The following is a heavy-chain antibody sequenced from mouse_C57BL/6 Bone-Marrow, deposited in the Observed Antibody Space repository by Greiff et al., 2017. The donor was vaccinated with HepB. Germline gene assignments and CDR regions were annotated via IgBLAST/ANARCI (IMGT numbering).Heavy chain of an antibody. D-gene: IGHD1-1*01. CDR2: IYPRSGNT. CDR3: ARSGLLLRLGPAY. Sequence: VQWVESGAELARPGASVKLSCKASGYTFTSYGISWVKQRTGQGLEWIGEIYPRSGNTYYNEKFKGKATLTADKSSSTAYMELRSLTSEDSAVYFCARSGLLLRLGPAYWGQGTLVTVSA. V-gene: IGHV1-81*01. J-gene: IGHJ3*01. CDR1: GYTFTSYG.